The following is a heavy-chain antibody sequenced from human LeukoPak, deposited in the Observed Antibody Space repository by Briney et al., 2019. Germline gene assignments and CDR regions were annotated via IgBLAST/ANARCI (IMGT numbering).Heavy chain of an antibody. J-gene: IGHJ6*03. CDR2: INPSSGGT. CDR3: AREGSVVWFGEPRGVMDV. V-gene: IGHV1-2*02. Sequence: ASGKVSCKAAGYTFTGYDMHWVRQAPAQGLEWMGWINPSSGGTNNSQTYQGRVSMTRDRAISTVYMELSRMRPDDTAVYYCAREGSVVWFGEPRGVMDVWGKGTTVTISS. D-gene: IGHD3-10*01. CDR1: GYTFTGYD.